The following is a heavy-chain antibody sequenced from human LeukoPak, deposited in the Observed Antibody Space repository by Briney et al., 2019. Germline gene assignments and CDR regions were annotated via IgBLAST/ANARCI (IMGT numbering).Heavy chain of an antibody. CDR2: IRSKANSYAT. CDR3: TLLDGDYYYYYYGMDV. V-gene: IGHV3-73*01. J-gene: IGHJ6*02. D-gene: IGHD4-17*01. Sequence: PGGSLRLSCAASGFTFSGSAMHCVRQASGKGLERVGRIRSKANSYATAYAASVKGRFTISRDDSKNTAYLQMNSLKTEDTAVYYCTLLDGDYYYYYYGMDVWGQGTTVTVSS. CDR1: GFTFSGSA.